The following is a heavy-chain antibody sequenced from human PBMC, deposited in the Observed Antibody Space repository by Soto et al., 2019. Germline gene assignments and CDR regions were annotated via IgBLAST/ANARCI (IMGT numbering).Heavy chain of an antibody. CDR1: GGSISSYY. CDR2: IYTSGST. CDR3: ARYQLLSPYYYYYGMDV. J-gene: IGHJ6*02. D-gene: IGHD2-2*01. Sequence: PETLSLTSPGSGGSISSYYWSWIRQPPGKGLEWIGRIYTSGSTNYNPSLKSRVTMSVDTSKNQFSLKLSSVTAADTAVYYCARYQLLSPYYYYYGMDVWGQGTTVNVSS. V-gene: IGHV4-4*07.